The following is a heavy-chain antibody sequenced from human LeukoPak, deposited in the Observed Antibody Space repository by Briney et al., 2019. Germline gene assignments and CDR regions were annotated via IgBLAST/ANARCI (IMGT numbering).Heavy chain of an antibody. Sequence: SETLSLTCTVSGGSISSYYWSWIRQPAGKGLEWIGRIYTSGSTNYNPSLKSRVTMSVDTSKNQFSLKLSSVTAADTAVYYCARGRKIDFWSGYYPDNWFDPWGQGTLVTVSS. CDR3: ARGRKIDFWSGYYPDNWFDP. J-gene: IGHJ5*02. CDR2: IYTSGST. D-gene: IGHD3-3*01. CDR1: GGSISSYY. V-gene: IGHV4-4*07.